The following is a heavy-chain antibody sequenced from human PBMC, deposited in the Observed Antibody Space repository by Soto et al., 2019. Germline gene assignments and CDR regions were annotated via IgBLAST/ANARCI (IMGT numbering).Heavy chain of an antibody. V-gene: IGHV3-49*03. Sequence: PGGALRLSCTASGFTFGDYAMSWFRQAPGKGLEWVGFIRSKAYGGTTEYAASVKGRFTISRDDSKSIAYLQMNSLKTEDTAVYYCTIPRQRKGEDFDYWGQGTLVTVSS. CDR3: TIPRQRKGEDFDY. D-gene: IGHD1-1*01. CDR2: IRSKAYGGTT. CDR1: GFTFGDYA. J-gene: IGHJ4*02.